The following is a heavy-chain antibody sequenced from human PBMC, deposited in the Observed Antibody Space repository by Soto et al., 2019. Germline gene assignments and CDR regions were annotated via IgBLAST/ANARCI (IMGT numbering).Heavy chain of an antibody. J-gene: IGHJ6*02. Sequence: QVQLQESGPGLVKPSETLSLTCTVSGGSISSYYWSWIRQPPGTGLEWIGYIYYSGSTNYNPSLKSRVTISVDTSKNQFSLKLSSVTAADTAVYYCATQWGGHSSSSHYYYYYGMDVWGQGTTVTVSS. D-gene: IGHD6-6*01. CDR1: GGSISSYY. CDR2: IYYSGST. V-gene: IGHV4-59*01. CDR3: ATQWGGHSSSSHYYYYYGMDV.